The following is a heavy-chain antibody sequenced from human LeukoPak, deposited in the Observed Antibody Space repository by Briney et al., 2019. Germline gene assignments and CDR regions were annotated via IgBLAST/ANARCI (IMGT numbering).Heavy chain of an antibody. J-gene: IGHJ5*02. CDR1: GGTFSSYA. V-gene: IGHV1-69*05. CDR2: ILPIFGTT. D-gene: IGHD1-7*01. Sequence: ASVKVSCKASGGTFSSYAISWVRQAPGQGLEWMGGILPIFGTTNYAQKFQGRVTITTDESTSTAYMELSSLRSEDTAVYYCARSGTGTMGWFDPWGQGTLVTVSS. CDR3: ARSGTGTMGWFDP.